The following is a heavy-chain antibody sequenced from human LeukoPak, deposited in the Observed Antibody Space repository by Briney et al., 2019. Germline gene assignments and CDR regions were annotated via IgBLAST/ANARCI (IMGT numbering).Heavy chain of an antibody. Sequence: ASVKVSCKASGYTFSNYYMHWVRQAPGQGLEWVGVINPSGGSTSYAQKFQGRVTMTRDTSTSTVYMELSSLRSEDTAVYYCARGVFGDNSGRNWFDPWGQGTLVTVSS. CDR3: ARGVFGDNSGRNWFDP. J-gene: IGHJ5*02. CDR1: GYTFSNYY. D-gene: IGHD4-23*01. V-gene: IGHV1-46*01. CDR2: INPSGGST.